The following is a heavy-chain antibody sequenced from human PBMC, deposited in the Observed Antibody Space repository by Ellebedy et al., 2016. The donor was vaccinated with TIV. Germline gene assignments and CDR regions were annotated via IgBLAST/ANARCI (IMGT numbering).Heavy chain of an antibody. CDR2: ISGSGGST. D-gene: IGHD3-3*01. Sequence: GESLKISXAASGFTFSSYAMSWVRQAPGKGLEWVSAISGSGGSTYYADSVKGRFTISRDNSKNTLYLQMNSLRAEDTAVYYCAKDRAEWLLPPIDAFDIWGQGTMVTVSS. J-gene: IGHJ3*02. CDR1: GFTFSSYA. V-gene: IGHV3-23*01. CDR3: AKDRAEWLLPPIDAFDI.